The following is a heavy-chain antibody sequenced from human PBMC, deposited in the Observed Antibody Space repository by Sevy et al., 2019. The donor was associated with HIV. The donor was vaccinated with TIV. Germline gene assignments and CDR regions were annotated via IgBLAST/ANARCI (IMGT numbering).Heavy chain of an antibody. CDR3: AKNRPPGGSYFSRHAMDV. V-gene: IGHV3-30*18. Sequence: GGSLRLSCAASGFTFSAYDMHWVRQAPGKGLEWVAIISSDGSYRYYADSVRGRFSMSKDNSKNTMYLQIGALSIEDTAVYYCAKNRPPGGSYFSRHAMDVWGRGTTVTVSS. CDR1: GFTFSAYD. D-gene: IGHD3-16*01. CDR2: ISSDGSYR. J-gene: IGHJ6*02.